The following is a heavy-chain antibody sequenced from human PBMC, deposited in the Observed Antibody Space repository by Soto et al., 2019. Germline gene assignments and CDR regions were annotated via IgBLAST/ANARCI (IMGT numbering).Heavy chain of an antibody. CDR2: IIPILGIA. CDR1: GGTFSSYT. Sequence: QVQLVQSGAEVKKPGSSVTVSCKASGGTFSSYTISWVRQAPGQGLEWMGRIIPILGIANYAQKFQGRVTITADKSTSTAYMELSSLRSEDTAVDYGARDSKECGSPFAYCGQGALVTVSS. D-gene: IGHD1-26*01. V-gene: IGHV1-69*08. J-gene: IGHJ4*02. CDR3: ARDSKECGSPFAY.